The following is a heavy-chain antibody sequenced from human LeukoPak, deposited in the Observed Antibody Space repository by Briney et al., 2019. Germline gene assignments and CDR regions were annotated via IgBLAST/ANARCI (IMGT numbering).Heavy chain of an antibody. CDR1: GGSISSYY. Sequence: SETLSLTCTVSGGSISSYYWSWARQPPGKGLEWIGYISYSGSTNYNPSLKSRVTISVDTSKNQFSLNLSSVTAADTAIYYCARHFSGAAPGLVGGPGTLVTVSS. V-gene: IGHV4-59*08. J-gene: IGHJ4*02. CDR2: ISYSGST. CDR3: ARHFSGAAPGLV. D-gene: IGHD6-6*01.